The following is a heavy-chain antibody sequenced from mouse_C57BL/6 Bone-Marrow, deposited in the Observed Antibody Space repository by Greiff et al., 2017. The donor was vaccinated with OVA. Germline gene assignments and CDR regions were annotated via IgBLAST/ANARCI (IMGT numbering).Heavy chain of an antibody. CDR2: IHPNSGST. CDR1: GYTFTSYW. CDR3: AKVYYGSSPYAMDY. D-gene: IGHD1-1*01. V-gene: IGHV1-64*01. Sequence: VQLQQPGAELVKPGASVKLSCKASGYTFTSYWMHWVKQRPGQGLEWIGMIHPNSGSTNYNEKFKSKATLTVDKSSSTAYLQLSSLTSADSAVYYCAKVYYGSSPYAMDYWGQGTSVTVSS. J-gene: IGHJ4*01.